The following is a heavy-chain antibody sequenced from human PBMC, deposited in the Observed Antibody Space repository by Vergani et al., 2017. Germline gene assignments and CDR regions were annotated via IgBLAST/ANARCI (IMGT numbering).Heavy chain of an antibody. CDR2: ISPDGFST. CDR1: GYTFTAYY. CDR3: AREPPLTGCFDY. V-gene: IGHV1-46*03. D-gene: IGHD3-9*01. Sequence: QVQLVQSGAEVGKPGASEKISCKASGYTFTAYYIHWVRQAPEQGLEWVGVISPDGFSTFYAQKFQGRVTITRDTSTSTVYVEVTSLRSDDTAVYYCAREPPLTGCFDYWGQGTLVTVSS. J-gene: IGHJ4*02.